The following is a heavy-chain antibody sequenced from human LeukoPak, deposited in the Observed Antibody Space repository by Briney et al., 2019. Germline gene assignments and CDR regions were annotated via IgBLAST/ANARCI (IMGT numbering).Heavy chain of an antibody. D-gene: IGHD6-19*01. J-gene: IGHJ4*02. CDR3: TRALRIAVAGTQYYFDF. CDR2: IRSKTYTGTT. CDR1: GFTFGDYA. V-gene: IGHV3-49*04. Sequence: GGSLRLSCTASGFTFGDYAMSWVSQAPGKGLEWVAFIRSKTYTGTTDYAASVKGRFTISRDDSKGIAYLQMNSLKTEDTAVYYCTRALRIAVAGTQYYFDFWGQGTLVTASS.